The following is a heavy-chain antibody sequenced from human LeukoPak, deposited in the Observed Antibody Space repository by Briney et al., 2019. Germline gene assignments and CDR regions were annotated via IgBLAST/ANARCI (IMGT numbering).Heavy chain of an antibody. CDR2: INSDGSST. CDR3: ARDHYYDTVYYYYYMDV. Sequence: GGSLRLSCAASRFTFSDYSMNWVRQAPGKGLVWVSRINSDGSSTSYADSVKGRFTISRDNAKNTLYLQMNSLRAEDTAVYYCARDHYYDTVYYYYYMDVWGKGTTVTVSS. V-gene: IGHV3-74*01. CDR1: RFTFSDYS. D-gene: IGHD3-22*01. J-gene: IGHJ6*03.